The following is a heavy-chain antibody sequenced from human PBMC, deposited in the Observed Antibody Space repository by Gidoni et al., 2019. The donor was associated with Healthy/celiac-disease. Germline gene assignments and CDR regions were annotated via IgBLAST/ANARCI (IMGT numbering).Heavy chain of an antibody. J-gene: IGHJ4*02. V-gene: IGHV3-21*01. CDR2: ISSSSSYI. CDR3: ARVFDCSSTSCTSGGFDY. CDR1: GFTFSSYS. Sequence: GGSLRLSCAASGFTFSSYSMNWVRQAPGKGLEWVSSISSSSSYIYYADSVKGRFTISRDNAKNSLYLQMNSLRAEDTAVYYCARVFDCSSTSCTSGGFDYWGQGTLVTVSS. D-gene: IGHD2-2*01.